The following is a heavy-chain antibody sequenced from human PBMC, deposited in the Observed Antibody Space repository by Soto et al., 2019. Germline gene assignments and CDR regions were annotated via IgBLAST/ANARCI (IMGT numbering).Heavy chain of an antibody. V-gene: IGHV3-21*01. D-gene: IGHD2-8*01. CDR2: ISSSSSYI. CDR1: GFTFSSYS. Sequence: EVQLVESGGGLVKPGGSLRLFCAASGFTFSSYSMNWVRQAPGTGLEWVSSISSSSSYIYYADSVKGRFTISRDNAKNSLYLQMNSLRAEDTAVYYCARDPVNGGSEGSGYWGQGTLVTVSS. J-gene: IGHJ4*02. CDR3: ARDPVNGGSEGSGY.